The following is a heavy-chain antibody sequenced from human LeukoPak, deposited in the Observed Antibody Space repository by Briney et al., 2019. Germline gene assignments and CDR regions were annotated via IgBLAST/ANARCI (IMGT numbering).Heavy chain of an antibody. J-gene: IGHJ4*02. D-gene: IGHD2-2*01. CDR3: ARGAVPAAIGGLVDH. Sequence: GGSLRLSCAASGFTFSSYDMHWVRQATGKGLEWVSAIGTAGDTYYPGSVKGRFTISRENAKNSLYLQMNSLRAGDTAVYYCARGAVPAAIGGLVDHWGQGTLVTVSS. CDR2: IGTAGDT. V-gene: IGHV3-13*01. CDR1: GFTFSSYD.